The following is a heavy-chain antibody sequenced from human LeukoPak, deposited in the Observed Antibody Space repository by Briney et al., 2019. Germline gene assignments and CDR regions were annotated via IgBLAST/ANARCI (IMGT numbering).Heavy chain of an antibody. Sequence: ASVKVSCKASGYTFTGYYMHWVRQAPGQGLEWMGRINPNSGGTNYAQKFQGRVTMTRDTSISTAYMELSRLRSDDTAVCYCARVNSLDSSGYYTYWGQGTLVTVSS. J-gene: IGHJ4*02. D-gene: IGHD3-22*01. CDR2: INPNSGGT. CDR3: ARVNSLDSSGYYTY. CDR1: GYTFTGYY. V-gene: IGHV1-2*06.